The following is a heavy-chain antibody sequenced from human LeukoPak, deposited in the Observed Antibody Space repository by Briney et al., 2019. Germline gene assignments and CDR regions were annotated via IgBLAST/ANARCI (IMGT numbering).Heavy chain of an antibody. CDR1: AFTFSNAW. CDR3: TTDLGSGYDFLTYFDY. J-gene: IGHJ4*02. V-gene: IGHV3-15*01. D-gene: IGHD5-12*01. Sequence: PGGSLRLSCAASAFTFSNAWMSWVRQAPGKGLEWVGRIKSKTDGGTTDYAAPVKGRFTISRDDSKNTLYLQMNSLKTEYTAVYYCTTDLGSGYDFLTYFDYWGQGTLVTVSS. CDR2: IKSKTDGGTT.